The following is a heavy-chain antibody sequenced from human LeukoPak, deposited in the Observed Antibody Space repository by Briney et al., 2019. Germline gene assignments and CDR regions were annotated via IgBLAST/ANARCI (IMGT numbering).Heavy chain of an antibody. J-gene: IGHJ4*02. Sequence: PGGSLRLSCAASGFTFSNYWMSWVRQAPGKGLKWVANINQDGSEKYYVDSVKGRFTVSRDNAKNSLYLQMNSLRAEDTAVYYCARAGDVVVPTTNPFDSWGQGTLVTVSS. CDR3: ARAGDVVVPTTNPFDS. D-gene: IGHD2-2*01. V-gene: IGHV3-7*01. CDR1: GFTFSNYW. CDR2: INQDGSEK.